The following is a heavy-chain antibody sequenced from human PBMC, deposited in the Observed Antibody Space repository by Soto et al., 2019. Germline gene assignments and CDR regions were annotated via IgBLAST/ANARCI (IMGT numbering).Heavy chain of an antibody. D-gene: IGHD6-13*01. CDR2: ST. V-gene: IGHV2-5*01. J-gene: IGHJ4*02. CDR3: TLRPDTSRGLIY. CDR1: GFSLTTRGMT. Sequence: SGPTLVNLTQTLTLTCTVSGFSLTTRGMTLGWIRQPPGKAPEWLALSTQYSPSLQSRLTFTEDTSKNQVVLTMTNMDPVDTATYYCTLRPDTSRGLIYWGKGTLVTVSS.